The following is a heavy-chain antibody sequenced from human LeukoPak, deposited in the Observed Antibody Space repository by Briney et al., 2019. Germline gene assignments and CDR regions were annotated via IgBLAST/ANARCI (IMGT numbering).Heavy chain of an antibody. CDR1: GFTFGGYA. CDR2: ISGGSEDT. J-gene: IGHJ6*02. V-gene: IGHV3-23*01. D-gene: IGHD6-13*01. CDR3: ARTIAQYSNSWLYFYYGLDV. Sequence: GGSLRLSCTASGFTFGGYAMSWVRQAPGKGLGWVSSISGGSEDTYYADSVKGRFTISRDNSKTTLYLQMNSLRAEDTAVYYCARTIAQYSNSWLYFYYGLDVWSQGTTVTVSS.